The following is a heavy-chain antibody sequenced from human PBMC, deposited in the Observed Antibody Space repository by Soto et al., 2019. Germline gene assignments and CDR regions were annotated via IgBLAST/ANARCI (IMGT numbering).Heavy chain of an antibody. CDR3: ARDMDYDFWSGQYYYYGMDV. CDR2: ISYDASNK. CDR1: GFTFSSYA. Sequence: QVQLVESGGGVVQPGRSLRLSCAASGFTFSSYAMHWVRQAPGKGLEWVAVISYDASNKYYADSVKGRFTISRDNSKNTLYLQMNSLRAEDTAVYYCARDMDYDFWSGQYYYYGMDVWGQGTTVTVSS. V-gene: IGHV3-30-3*01. D-gene: IGHD3-3*01. J-gene: IGHJ6*02.